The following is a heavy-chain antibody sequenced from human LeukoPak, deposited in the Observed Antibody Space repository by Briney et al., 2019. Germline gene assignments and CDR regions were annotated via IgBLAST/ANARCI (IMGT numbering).Heavy chain of an antibody. D-gene: IGHD1-26*01. CDR2: IYYSGST. Sequence: SETLSLTCTVSGGSISSYYWSWIRQPPGKGLEWIGYIYYSGSTNYNPSLKSRVIISVDTSRNQFSLKLSSVTAADTAVYYCARGGTVRNGMDVWGQGTTVTVSS. J-gene: IGHJ6*02. V-gene: IGHV4-59*01. CDR3: ARGGTVRNGMDV. CDR1: GGSISSYY.